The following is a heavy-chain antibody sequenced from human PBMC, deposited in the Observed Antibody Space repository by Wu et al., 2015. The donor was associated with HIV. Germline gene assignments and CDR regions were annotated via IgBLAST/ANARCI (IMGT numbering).Heavy chain of an antibody. CDR3: ARGGHCTHGVCYHLEY. D-gene: IGHD2-8*01. V-gene: IGHV1-18*01. CDR2: VSAWDGRI. Sequence: QVQLVQSGDEVKKPGASVKVSCKASGYLFTHYGVTWVRLAPGQRLEWVGWVSAWDGRINYAQNLQGRVAMTTDSSTSTAYMELKSLTSDDTAVYFCARGGHCTHGVCYHLEYWGQGTLVTVSS. CDR1: GYLFTHYG. J-gene: IGHJ4*02.